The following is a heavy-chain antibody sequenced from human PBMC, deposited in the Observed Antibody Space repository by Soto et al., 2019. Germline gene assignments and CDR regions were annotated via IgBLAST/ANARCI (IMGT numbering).Heavy chain of an antibody. V-gene: IGHV3-15*01. Sequence: EVQLVESGGGLVKPGGSLRLSCAASGFTFSNAWMSWVRQAPGKGLEWVGRIKSKSDGGPTDYAAPVKGRFTISRDDSKTTLYLQRNSMKTEETGVYYCTTARGYSYCRDSWGQGTLVTVSS. D-gene: IGHD5-18*01. J-gene: IGHJ4*02. CDR1: GFTFSNAW. CDR2: IKSKSDGGPT. CDR3: TTARGYSYCRDS.